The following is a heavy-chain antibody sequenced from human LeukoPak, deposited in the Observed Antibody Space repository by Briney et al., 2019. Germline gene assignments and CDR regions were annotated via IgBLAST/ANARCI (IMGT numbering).Heavy chain of an antibody. CDR2: IYYSGST. Sequence: SETLSLTCTVSGGSISSYYWSWIRQPPGKGLEWIGYIYYSGSTNYNPSLKSRVTISVDTSKNQFSLKLSSVTAADTAVYYCARHGCSSTSCPFDYWGQGTLVTVSS. D-gene: IGHD2-2*01. CDR3: ARHGCSSTSCPFDY. CDR1: GGSISSYY. V-gene: IGHV4-59*08. J-gene: IGHJ4*02.